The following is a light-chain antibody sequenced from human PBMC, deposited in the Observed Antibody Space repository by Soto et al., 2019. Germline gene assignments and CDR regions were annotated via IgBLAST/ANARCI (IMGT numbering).Light chain of an antibody. CDR1: QNIGRW. Sequence: DIQMTQSPSTLSASIGDRVTISCRASQNIGRWLAWYQQKPGTAPNLLIYHASNLRGGVPSRFSGGGSGTEFTLTISSVQPEDIAPYYCLQHSRFPLTFGGGPKV. CDR2: HAS. CDR3: LQHSRFPLT. J-gene: IGKJ4*01. V-gene: IGKV1-5*01.